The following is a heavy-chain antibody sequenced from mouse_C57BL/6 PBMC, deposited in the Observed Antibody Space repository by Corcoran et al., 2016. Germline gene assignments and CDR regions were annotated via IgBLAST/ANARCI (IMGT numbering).Heavy chain of an antibody. Sequence: QVQLQQSGAELVKPGASVKISCKASGYAFSSYWMNWVKQRPGKGLEWIGQIYPGDGDTNYNGKFKGKATLTADKSSSTAYMQLSSLTSEDSAVYFCARLPYYGSSYDYAMDYWGQGTSVTVSS. V-gene: IGHV1-80*01. CDR2: IYPGDGDT. CDR3: ARLPYYGSSYDYAMDY. J-gene: IGHJ4*01. CDR1: GYAFSSYW. D-gene: IGHD1-1*01.